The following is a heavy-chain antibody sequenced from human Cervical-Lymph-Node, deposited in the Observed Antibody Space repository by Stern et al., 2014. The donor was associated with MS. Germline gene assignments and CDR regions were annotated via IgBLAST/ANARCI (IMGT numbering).Heavy chain of an antibody. Sequence: EVQLVESGGGLVQPGGSLKLSCAASGFTFSGAVMHWVRQSSGIGLEWVGRLRSKADSYATAYAASVKRRFTISRDDSKNMTYLQMNSLKAEDPAVYYCTGFSYYWGQGTLVTVSS. CDR3: TGFSYY. J-gene: IGHJ4*02. CDR2: LRSKADSYAT. CDR1: GFTFSGAV. V-gene: IGHV3-73*01.